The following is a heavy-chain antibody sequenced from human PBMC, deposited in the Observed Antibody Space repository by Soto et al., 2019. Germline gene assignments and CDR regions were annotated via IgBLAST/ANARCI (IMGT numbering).Heavy chain of an antibody. CDR3: ARHRSSSSWPIAY. Sequence: PGGSLKISCKGSGYSFTRYWIGWVRQMPGKGLEWMGIIYPGDSDTRYSPSFQGQVTISADKSISTAYLQWSSLKASDTAMYYCARHRSSSSWPIAYWGQGTLVTVSS. J-gene: IGHJ4*02. CDR1: GYSFTRYW. CDR2: IYPGDSDT. D-gene: IGHD6-13*01. V-gene: IGHV5-51*01.